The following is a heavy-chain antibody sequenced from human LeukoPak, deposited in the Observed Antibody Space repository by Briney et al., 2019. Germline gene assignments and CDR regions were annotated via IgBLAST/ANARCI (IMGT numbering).Heavy chain of an antibody. Sequence: SETLSLTCTVSGGSIGSYYWSWIRQPPGKGLEWIGYIYYSGSTNYNPSLKSRVTISVDTSKNQFSLRLSSVTAADTAVYYCARVTGYVMEVYFDYWGQGTLVTVSS. J-gene: IGHJ4*02. V-gene: IGHV4-59*01. CDR3: ARVTGYVMEVYFDY. D-gene: IGHD6-13*01. CDR1: GGSIGSYY. CDR2: IYYSGST.